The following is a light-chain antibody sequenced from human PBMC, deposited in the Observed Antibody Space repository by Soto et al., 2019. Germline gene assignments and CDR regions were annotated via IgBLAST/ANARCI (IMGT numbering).Light chain of an antibody. CDR3: SSYTTIRTLV. Sequence: QSALTQPASVSGSPGQSITISCTGSNSDVGGNIYVSWYQQFSGKAPKVMIYDVSNRPSGVSNRFSGSKSGNTASLTISGLQAEDEADYYCSSYTTIRTLVFGGGTKLTVL. CDR2: DVS. V-gene: IGLV2-14*01. J-gene: IGLJ2*01. CDR1: NSDVGGNIY.